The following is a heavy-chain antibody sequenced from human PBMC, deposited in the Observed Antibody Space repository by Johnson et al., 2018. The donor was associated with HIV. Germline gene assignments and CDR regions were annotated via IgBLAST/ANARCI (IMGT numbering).Heavy chain of an antibody. CDR2: MSYDGSNK. V-gene: IGHV3-30*19. J-gene: IGHJ3*02. Sequence: QVQLVESGGGVVQPGRSLRLSCAASRFTFSTYGIHWVRQAPGKGLEWVAVMSYDGSNKYYADSVKGRFTISRDNSKNTLYLQMNSLRAEDTAVYYCARGGITMIVVVITTGAFDIWGQGTMVTVSS. CDR1: RFTFSTYG. CDR3: ARGGITMIVVVITTGAFDI. D-gene: IGHD3-22*01.